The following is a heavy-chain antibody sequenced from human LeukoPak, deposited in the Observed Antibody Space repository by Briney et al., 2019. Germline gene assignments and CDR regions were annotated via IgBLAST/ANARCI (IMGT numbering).Heavy chain of an antibody. Sequence: GASVKVSCKASGGTFSSYAISWVRQAPGQGLEWMGGIIPIFGTANYAQKFQGRVTITADESTSTVYMELSSLRSDDTAIYYCAFEGYNYGYNWGQGTLVTVSS. D-gene: IGHD5-18*01. V-gene: IGHV1-69*01. CDR2: IIPIFGTA. CDR1: GGTFSSYA. J-gene: IGHJ4*02. CDR3: AFEGYNYGYN.